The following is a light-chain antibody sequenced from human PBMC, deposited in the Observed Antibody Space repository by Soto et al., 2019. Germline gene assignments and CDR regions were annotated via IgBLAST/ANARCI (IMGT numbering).Light chain of an antibody. CDR2: DAS. V-gene: IGKV1-5*01. CDR3: QQYNSPPT. Sequence: DIQMTQSPSTLSASVGDRVTITCRASQSISSWLAWYQQKPGKAPKLLIYDASSLESGVPSRFSGSGSGTEFPLTISSLQPDDFATYYCQQYNSPPTFGQGTKLEIK. CDR1: QSISSW. J-gene: IGKJ2*01.